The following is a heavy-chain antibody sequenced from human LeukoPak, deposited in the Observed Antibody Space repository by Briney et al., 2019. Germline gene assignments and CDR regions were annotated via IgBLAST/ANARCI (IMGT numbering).Heavy chain of an antibody. CDR1: GITLSNYG. D-gene: IGHD3-10*01. Sequence: GGSLRLSCADSGITLSNYGMSWVRQAPGKGLEWVAGISDSGGSTNYADSVKGRFTISRDNAKNTLYLQMNSLRAEDTAVYFCAKRGVVIRVILVGFHKQAYYFDSWGQGALVTVSS. CDR3: AKRGVVIRVILVGFHKQAYYFDS. J-gene: IGHJ4*02. CDR2: ISDSGGST. V-gene: IGHV3-23*01.